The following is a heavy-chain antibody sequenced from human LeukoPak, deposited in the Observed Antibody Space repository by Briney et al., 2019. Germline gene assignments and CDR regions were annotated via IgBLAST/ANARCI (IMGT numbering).Heavy chain of an antibody. V-gene: IGHV4-61*02. CDR1: GGSISSGSYY. J-gene: IGHJ4*02. CDR2: IYTSGST. Sequence: SQTLSLTCTVSGGSISSGSYYWSWIRQPAGKGLEWIGRIYTSGSTTYNSSLKSRVTISLDTSKNHFSLWLSSVTAADTAVYYCARDREVGATGYYFDYWGQGTLVTVSS. D-gene: IGHD1-26*01. CDR3: ARDREVGATGYYFDY.